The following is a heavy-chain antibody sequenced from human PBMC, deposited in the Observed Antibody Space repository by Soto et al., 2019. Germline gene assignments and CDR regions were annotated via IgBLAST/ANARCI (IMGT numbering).Heavy chain of an antibody. CDR2: ISKDGSNT. CDR1: GFTFSDYT. Sequence: PGGSLRLSCVASGFTFSDYTMYWVRQAPGKGLEWVATISKDGSNTDYAESVKGRFTISRDNFRDTLYLQMGSPRSEDTALYYCAREGTKDSFYFYGLDPWGQGTTVTVSS. J-gene: IGHJ6*02. CDR3: AREGTKDSFYFYGLDP. D-gene: IGHD3-10*01. V-gene: IGHV3-30-3*01.